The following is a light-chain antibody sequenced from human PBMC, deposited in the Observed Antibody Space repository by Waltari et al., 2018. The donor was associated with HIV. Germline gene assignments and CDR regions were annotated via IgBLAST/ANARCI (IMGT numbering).Light chain of an antibody. CDR1: SSDIGYYDY. Sequence: QSALTQPASVSGSPGQSIVLPCTGSSSDIGYYDYVSWYQQYPGQAPKALIYEVTSPPSGTSSRFSGSNSATTAFLAISKLQTDDEADYFCSSYTRRGTVVFGGGTRLTVL. CDR2: EVT. CDR3: SSYTRRGTVV. V-gene: IGLV2-14*01. J-gene: IGLJ2*01.